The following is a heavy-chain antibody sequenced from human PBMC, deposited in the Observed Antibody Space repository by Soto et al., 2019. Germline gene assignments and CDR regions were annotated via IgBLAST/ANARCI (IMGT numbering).Heavy chain of an antibody. J-gene: IGHJ5*02. CDR3: SGRAPEGFDP. V-gene: IGHV4-39*01. Sequence: SETLSLTCTVSGGSLGRSAYSWGWIRRAPGNGLEWIGSINSSGSTSFNPSLKSRVTLSVDTSKNQFSLKLTSVTAADTAFYYCSGRAPEGFDPWGQGTLVTVSS. CDR2: INSSGST. CDR1: GGSLGRSAYS.